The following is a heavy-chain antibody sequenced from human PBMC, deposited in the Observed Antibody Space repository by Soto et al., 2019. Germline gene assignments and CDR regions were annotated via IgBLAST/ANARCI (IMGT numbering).Heavy chain of an antibody. CDR1: GGSISSYY. J-gene: IGHJ4*02. CDR3: ARHNPYSPHDY. CDR2: IYYSGGT. V-gene: IGHV4-59*08. Sequence: SETLSLTCTVSGGSISSYYWSWIRQPPGKGLEWIGYIYYSGGTNYNPSLKSRVTISVDTSKNQFSLKLSSVTAADTAVYYCARHNPYSPHDYWGQGTLVTVSS. D-gene: IGHD6-13*01.